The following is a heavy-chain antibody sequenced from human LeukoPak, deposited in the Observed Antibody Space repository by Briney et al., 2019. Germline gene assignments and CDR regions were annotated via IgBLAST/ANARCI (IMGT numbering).Heavy chain of an antibody. CDR2: IIPILGIA. V-gene: IGHV1-69*04. CDR1: GGTFSSYA. J-gene: IGHJ6*02. CDR3: ARDRGVVATITHYYYGMDV. D-gene: IGHD5-12*01. Sequence: SVTVSCKASGGTFSSYAISWVRQARGQGLEWMGRIIPILGIANYAQKFQGRVTITADKSTSTAYMELSSLRSEDTAVYYCARDRGVVATITHYYYGMDVWGQGTTVTVSS.